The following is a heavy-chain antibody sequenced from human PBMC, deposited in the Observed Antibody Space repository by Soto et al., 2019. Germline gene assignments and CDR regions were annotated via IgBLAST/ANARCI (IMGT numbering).Heavy chain of an antibody. V-gene: IGHV3-74*01. CDR2: INSDGSST. Sequence: GGSLSLSCAASGFTFSSYWMHWVRQAPGKGLVWVSHINSDGSSTSYADSVKGRFTISRDNAKNTLYLQMNSLRAEDTAVYYCAGGTGNIVVVYNWFDPWGQGTLVTVSS. J-gene: IGHJ5*02. CDR3: AGGTGNIVVVYNWFDP. D-gene: IGHD2-15*01. CDR1: GFTFSSYW.